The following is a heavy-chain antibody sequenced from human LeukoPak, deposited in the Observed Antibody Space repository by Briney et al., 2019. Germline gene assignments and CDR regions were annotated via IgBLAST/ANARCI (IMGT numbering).Heavy chain of an antibody. D-gene: IGHD1-26*01. CDR3: ARFVGATQPGYDY. J-gene: IGHJ4*02. CDR2: INPNSGGT. V-gene: IGHV1-2*02. Sequence: ASVKVSCKASGYTFTGYYMHWVRQAPGQGHEWMGWINPNSGGTNYAQKFQGRVTMTRDTSISTAYMELSRLRSDDTAVYYCARFVGATQPGYDYWGQGTLVTVAS. CDR1: GYTFTGYY.